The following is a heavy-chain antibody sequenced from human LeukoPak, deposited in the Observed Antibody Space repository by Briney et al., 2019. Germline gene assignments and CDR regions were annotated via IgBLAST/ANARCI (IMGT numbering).Heavy chain of an antibody. CDR3: ARDFMVYYYGSGSSYIDY. CDR2: INPNSGGT. CDR1: GYTFTGYY. D-gene: IGHD3-10*01. J-gene: IGHJ4*02. Sequence: ASVKVSCKASGYTFTGYYMHWVRQAPGQGLEWMGWINPNSGGTNYAQKFQGRVTMTRATSISTAYMELSRLRSDDTAVYYCARDFMVYYYGSGSSYIDYWGQGTLVTVSS. V-gene: IGHV1-2*02.